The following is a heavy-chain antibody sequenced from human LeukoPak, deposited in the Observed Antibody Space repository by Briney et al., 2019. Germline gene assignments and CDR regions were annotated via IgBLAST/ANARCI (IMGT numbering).Heavy chain of an antibody. Sequence: LSLTCAVYGGSFSDYYMSWIRQAPGKGLEWVSYISSSGSTIYYADSVKGRFTISRDNAKNSLYLQMNSLRAEDTAVYYCARDKFYDSSGYPPDGDAFDIWGQGTMVTVSS. CDR1: GGSFSDYY. CDR2: ISSSGSTI. CDR3: ARDKFYDSSGYPPDGDAFDI. J-gene: IGHJ3*02. D-gene: IGHD3-22*01. V-gene: IGHV3-11*01.